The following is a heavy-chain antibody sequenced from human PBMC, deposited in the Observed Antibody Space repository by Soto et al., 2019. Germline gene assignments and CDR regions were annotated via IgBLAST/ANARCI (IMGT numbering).Heavy chain of an antibody. CDR1: GGSISSYY. D-gene: IGHD3-3*01. CDR3: ARDLSAYYDFWSGYLGSEFYYYGMDV. CDR2: IYTSGST. V-gene: IGHV4-4*07. J-gene: IGHJ6*02. Sequence: PSETLSLTCTVSGGSISSYYWSWIRQPAGKGLEWIGRIYTSGSTNYNPSLKSRVTMSVDTSKNQFSLKLSSVTAADTAVYYCARDLSAYYDFWSGYLGSEFYYYGMDVWGQGTTVTVSS.